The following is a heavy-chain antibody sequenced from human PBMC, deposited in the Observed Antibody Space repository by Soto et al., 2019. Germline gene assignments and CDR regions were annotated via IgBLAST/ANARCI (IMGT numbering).Heavy chain of an antibody. Sequence: SVKVSCKASGSTFSSYAISWVRQAPGQGLEWMGGIIPIFGTANYAQKFQGRVTITADESTSTAYMELSSLRSEDTAVYYCARSLLGNPYYYYYGMDVWGQGTTVTAP. CDR3: ARSLLGNPYYYYYGMDV. V-gene: IGHV1-69*13. CDR2: IIPIFGTA. CDR1: GSTFSSYA. D-gene: IGHD2-21*01. J-gene: IGHJ6*02.